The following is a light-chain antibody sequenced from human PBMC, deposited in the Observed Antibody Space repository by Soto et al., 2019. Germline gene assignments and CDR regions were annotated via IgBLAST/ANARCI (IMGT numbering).Light chain of an antibody. V-gene: IGLV2-23*01. CDR3: CSYAGSSYV. J-gene: IGLJ1*01. Sequence: QSVLTQPASVSGSPGQTITISCTGTTSNVGKYNVVSWYQQHPGKAPELMIYEGNKWPSGVSARFSGSKSGNTASLTISRLQAEDEADYYCCSYAGSSYVFGTGTKLTVL. CDR2: EGN. CDR1: TSNVGKYNV.